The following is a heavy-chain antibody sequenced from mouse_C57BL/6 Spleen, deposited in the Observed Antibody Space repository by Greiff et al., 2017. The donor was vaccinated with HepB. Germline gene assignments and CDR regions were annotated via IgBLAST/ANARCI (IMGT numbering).Heavy chain of an antibody. CDR3: ARSKAPSYY. CDR1: GYTFTDYY. Sequence: VQLKQSGPELVKPGASVKISCKASGYTFTDYYMNWVKQSHAKSLEWIGDIHPNNGGTSYNQKFKGKATLTVDKSSSTAYMELRSLTSEDSAVYYCARSKAPSYYWGQGTTLTVSS. J-gene: IGHJ2*01. V-gene: IGHV1-26*01. CDR2: IHPNNGGT.